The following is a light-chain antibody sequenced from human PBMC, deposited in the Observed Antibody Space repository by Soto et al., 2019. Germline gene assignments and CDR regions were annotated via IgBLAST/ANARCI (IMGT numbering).Light chain of an antibody. Sequence: EIVLTQSPATLSLSPGERATLSCRASQSVTSGYLTWYQHKPGQAPRLLIYDASTRATGIPARFSGSGSGTEFTLTISSLQSEDFAVYYCQQYNNWPRTFGQGTKVEIK. V-gene: IGKV3-15*01. CDR2: DAS. J-gene: IGKJ1*01. CDR1: QSVTSGY. CDR3: QQYNNWPRT.